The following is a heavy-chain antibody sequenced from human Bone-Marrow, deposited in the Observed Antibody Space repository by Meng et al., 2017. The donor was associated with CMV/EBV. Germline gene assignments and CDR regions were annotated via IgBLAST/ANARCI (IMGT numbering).Heavy chain of an antibody. CDR2: INPNSGGT. Sequence: LVEPGSEGQKPGASGRRSASASVYPFTVSYRHWCRQCPGPGIEWVRWINPNSGGTNYAQKFQGRVTMTRDPSISTDYMALSRLGSDDTAVYYCARADDSSGYFDFDYWGQGTLVTVSS. CDR1: VYPFTVSY. V-gene: IGHV1-2*02. CDR3: ARADDSSGYFDFDY. J-gene: IGHJ4*02. D-gene: IGHD3-22*01.